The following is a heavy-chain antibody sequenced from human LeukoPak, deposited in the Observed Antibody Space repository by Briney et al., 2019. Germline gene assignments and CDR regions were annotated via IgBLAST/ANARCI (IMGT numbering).Heavy chain of an antibody. CDR2: IIPIFGTA. D-gene: IGHD3-10*01. CDR3: AGPGTYGSGSYYNFDY. V-gene: IGHV1-69*13. CDR1: GGAFSSYA. Sequence: GASVKVSCKASGGAFSSYAISWVRQAPGQGLEWMGGIIPIFGTANYAQKFQGRVTIAADESTSTAYMELSSLRSEDTAVYYCAGPGTYGSGSYYNFDYWGQGTLVTVSS. J-gene: IGHJ4*02.